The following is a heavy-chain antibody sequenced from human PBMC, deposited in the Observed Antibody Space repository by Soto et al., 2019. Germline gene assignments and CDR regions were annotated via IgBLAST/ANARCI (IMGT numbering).Heavy chain of an antibody. J-gene: IGHJ5*02. V-gene: IGHV1-8*01. CDR2: MNPNSGNT. CDR3: ARVRILSPCSSTSCSRRTFDP. CDR1: GYTFTSYD. D-gene: IGHD2-2*01. Sequence: ASVKVSCKASGYTFTSYDINWVRQATGQGLEWMGWMNPNSGNTGYAQKFQGRVTMTRNTSISTAYMELSSLRSEDTAVYYCARVRILSPCSSTSCSRRTFDPWGQGTLVTAPQ.